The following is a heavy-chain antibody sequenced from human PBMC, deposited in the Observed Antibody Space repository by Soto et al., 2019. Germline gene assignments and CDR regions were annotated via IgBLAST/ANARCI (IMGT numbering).Heavy chain of an antibody. Sequence: QVPLQQSGPGLVKPSQTLSLTCVISGDSVSSNNVAWNWIRQSPSRGLEWLGRTYYRSKWYNNSAVSVKTRTTINADTSKNQFSLQLASVTPEDTAVYYCARGINSAIEIWGQGTMVTVS. V-gene: IGHV6-1*01. J-gene: IGHJ3*02. CDR3: ARGINSAIEI. CDR1: GDSVSSNNVA. CDR2: TYYRSKWYN. D-gene: IGHD1-1*01.